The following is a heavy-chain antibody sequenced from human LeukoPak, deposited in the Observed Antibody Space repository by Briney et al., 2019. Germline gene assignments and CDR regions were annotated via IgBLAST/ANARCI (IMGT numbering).Heavy chain of an antibody. CDR3: AGGYYDNRGYYFDF. Sequence: ASVKVSCKASGYTFISYYIQWVRQAPGQGLEWMGWMNPNSGNTGYAQKFQGRVTMTKNTSISTAYMELSSLRSEDTAVYYCAGGYYDNRGYYFDFWGQGTLVTVSS. CDR2: MNPNSGNT. D-gene: IGHD3-22*01. J-gene: IGHJ4*02. CDR1: GYTFISYY. V-gene: IGHV1-8*01.